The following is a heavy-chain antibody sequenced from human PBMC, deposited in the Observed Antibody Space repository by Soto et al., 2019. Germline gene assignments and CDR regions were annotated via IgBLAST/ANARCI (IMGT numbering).Heavy chain of an antibody. CDR3: VRRGRTSNGDWFDL. CDR2: INHSGST. D-gene: IGHD3-3*02. J-gene: IGHJ5*02. V-gene: IGHV4-34*01. Sequence: SETLSLTCAVDGGSFGGYYWSWIRQPPGKGLEWIGEINHSGSTNYNPSLKSRVTISIDTSKNQFSLSLRSVTAADTAVYFCVRRGRTSNGDWFDLWGQGILVTVSS. CDR1: GGSFGGYY.